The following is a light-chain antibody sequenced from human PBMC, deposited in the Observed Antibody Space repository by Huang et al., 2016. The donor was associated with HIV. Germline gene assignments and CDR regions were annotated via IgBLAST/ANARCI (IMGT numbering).Light chain of an antibody. CDR3: QHYNNWPPWT. V-gene: IGKV3-15*01. CDR2: GAS. J-gene: IGKJ1*01. CDR1: QTVSSN. Sequence: EIVMTQSPATLSVSPGERATLSCRASQTVSSNLAWYQQKPGQAPRLLIYGASTRATGIPARFSGSGSVTEFSLTISSLQSEDCAVYYCQHYNNWPPWTFGHGTKVEIK.